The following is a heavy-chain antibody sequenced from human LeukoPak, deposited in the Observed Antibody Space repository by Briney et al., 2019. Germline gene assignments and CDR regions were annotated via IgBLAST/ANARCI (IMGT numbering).Heavy chain of an antibody. Sequence: GGSLRLSCADSGFTFRTFAMPWVRQAPGKGLERVAVISSDGSNKYYADSVKGRFTISRDNSKNTLYMQMNSLRADDTAVYYCARGSFQDSGWYGNFDYWGQGTLVTVSS. CDR2: ISSDGSNK. CDR1: GFTFRTFA. D-gene: IGHD6-19*01. J-gene: IGHJ4*02. CDR3: ARGSFQDSGWYGNFDY. V-gene: IGHV3-30*04.